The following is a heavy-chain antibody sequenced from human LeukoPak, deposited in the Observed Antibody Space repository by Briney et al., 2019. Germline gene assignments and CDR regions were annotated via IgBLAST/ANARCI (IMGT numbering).Heavy chain of an antibody. CDR1: GFTFSTSA. Sequence: PGGSLRLSCAASGFTFSTSAMSWVRQAPGKGLEWVSGISGSGGSTYYADSVKGRFTMSRDNSKNTLYLQMNSLRIEDTAVYYCAKVGCGTTSCFPAPFDYWGQGTLVTVSS. CDR3: AKVGCGTTSCFPAPFDY. V-gene: IGHV3-23*01. CDR2: ISGSGGST. J-gene: IGHJ4*02. D-gene: IGHD2-2*01.